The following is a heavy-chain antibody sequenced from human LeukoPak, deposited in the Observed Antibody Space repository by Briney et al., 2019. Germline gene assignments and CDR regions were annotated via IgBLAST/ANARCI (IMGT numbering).Heavy chain of an antibody. Sequence: GGSLRLSCAASGFTFSSYAMHWVRQAPGKGLEWVAVISYDGSNRYYADSVKGRFTISRDNSKNTLYLQMNSLRAEDTAVYYCARGYMVADYWGQGTLVTVSS. CDR3: ARGYMVADY. D-gene: IGHD3-10*01. V-gene: IGHV3-30*04. CDR2: ISYDGSNR. CDR1: GFTFSSYA. J-gene: IGHJ4*02.